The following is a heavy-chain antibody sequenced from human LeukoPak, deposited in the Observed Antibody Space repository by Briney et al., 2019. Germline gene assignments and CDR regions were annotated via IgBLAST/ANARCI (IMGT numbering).Heavy chain of an antibody. CDR2: ISSSSSYI. Sequence: GGSLRLSCAASGFTFSSYSMNWVRQAPGKGLEWVSSISSSSSYIYYADSVKGRFTISRDNAKNSLYLQMNSLRAEDTAVYYCAKDFRGGSYLDYWGQGTLATVSS. J-gene: IGHJ4*02. CDR3: AKDFRGGSYLDY. D-gene: IGHD3-16*02. CDR1: GFTFSSYS. V-gene: IGHV3-21*04.